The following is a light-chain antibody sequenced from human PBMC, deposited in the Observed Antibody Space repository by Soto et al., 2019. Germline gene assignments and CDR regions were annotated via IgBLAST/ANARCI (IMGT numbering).Light chain of an antibody. J-gene: IGKJ1*01. V-gene: IGKV1-9*01. CDR3: LQHNSYPWT. Sequence: DIQLTQSPSFLSASVGDRVTITCRASQGIAASLAWYQQKPGNPPRLLIYADSTLQSGVPSRFSGSGSGTRGTLTISSLEPEDFATYYCLQHNSYPWTFGQGTKVEIK. CDR1: QGIAAS. CDR2: ADS.